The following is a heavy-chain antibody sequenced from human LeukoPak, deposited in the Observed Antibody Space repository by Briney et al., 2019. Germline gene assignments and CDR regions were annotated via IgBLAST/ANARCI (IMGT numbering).Heavy chain of an antibody. V-gene: IGHV4-31*03. Sequence: SETLSLTCTVSGGSISSGGYYWSWIRQHPGKGLEWIGYIYYSGSTYYNPHLKSRVTISVDTSKNQFSLKLSTVTAADTAEYYCAREIRTNIAARSDYFDYWGQGTLVTVSS. J-gene: IGHJ4*02. D-gene: IGHD6-6*01. CDR1: GGSISSGGYY. CDR2: IYYSGST. CDR3: AREIRTNIAARSDYFDY.